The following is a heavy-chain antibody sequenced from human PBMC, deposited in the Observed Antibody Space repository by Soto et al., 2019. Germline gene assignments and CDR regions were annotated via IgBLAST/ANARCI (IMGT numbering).Heavy chain of an antibody. CDR2: IKQDGSEK. CDR1: GFTFSSYW. D-gene: IGHD2-2*01. Sequence: GGSLRLSCAASGFTFSSYWMSWVRQAPGKGLEWVANIKQDGSEKYYVDSVKGRFTISRDNAKNSLYLQMNSLRAEDTAVYYCAREVVPAAMDNYYYMDVWGKGTTVTVSS. CDR3: AREVVPAAMDNYYYMDV. V-gene: IGHV3-7*01. J-gene: IGHJ6*03.